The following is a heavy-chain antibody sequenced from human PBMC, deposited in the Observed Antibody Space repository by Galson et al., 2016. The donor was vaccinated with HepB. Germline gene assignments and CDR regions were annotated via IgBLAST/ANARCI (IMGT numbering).Heavy chain of an antibody. V-gene: IGHV4-34*01. CDR2: INSRGNT. CDR1: GSSFSGYF. CDR3: ARDRLCADGICKGGWFHL. Sequence: ETLSLTCAVSGSSFSGYFWTWIRQAPGKGLEYIGDINSRGNTKYSPSLQSRVTISVDTSKSQFSLKLTSVTAADTAVYYCARDRLCADGICKGGWFHLWGQGALVIVSS. J-gene: IGHJ5*02. D-gene: IGHD2-8*01.